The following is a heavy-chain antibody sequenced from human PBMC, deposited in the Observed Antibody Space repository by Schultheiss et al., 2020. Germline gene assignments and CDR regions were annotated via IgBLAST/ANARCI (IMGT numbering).Heavy chain of an antibody. CDR3: AKCRRLNPCDYCGY. CDR1: GFTFSSYG. J-gene: IGHJ4*02. Sequence: GGSLRLSCAASGFTFSSYGIHWVRQAPGKGLEWVTVISYDGSNKYYADSVKGRFTISRDNSKNTLYLQMNSLRAEDTAVYFCAKCRRLNPCDYCGYWGLGTLVTVSS. V-gene: IGHV3-30*18. D-gene: IGHD6-25*01. CDR2: ISYDGSNK.